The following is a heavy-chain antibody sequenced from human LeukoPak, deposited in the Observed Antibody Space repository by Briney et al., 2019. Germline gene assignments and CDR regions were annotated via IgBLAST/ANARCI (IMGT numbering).Heavy chain of an antibody. CDR3: TRGPPNWGYDF. Sequence: ASVKVSCKASGYTFFSYDINWVRQATGQGPEWMGWMSPKSXXXGXXXXFQGRVTXXRXXSINTAYMELSGLISEDTAVYYCTRGPPNWGYDFWGQGTLVTVSS. CDR1: GYTFFSYD. D-gene: IGHD7-27*01. CDR2: MSPKSXXX. V-gene: IGHV1-8*01. J-gene: IGHJ4*02.